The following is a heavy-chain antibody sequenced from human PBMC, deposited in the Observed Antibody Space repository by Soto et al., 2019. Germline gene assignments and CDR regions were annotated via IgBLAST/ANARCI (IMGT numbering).Heavy chain of an antibody. D-gene: IGHD3-9*01. CDR3: AKDRHPDGIWTFDY. Sequence: GGSLRLSCAASGFSFSGYTMNWVRQAQGNGLEWISGINGGGGTTYYADSVKGCFTISRDDSKNILYLQMNSPRAEDTAIYYCAKDRHPDGIWTFDYWGRGTLVTVSS. J-gene: IGHJ4*02. CDR2: INGGGGTT. V-gene: IGHV3-23*01. CDR1: GFSFSGYT.